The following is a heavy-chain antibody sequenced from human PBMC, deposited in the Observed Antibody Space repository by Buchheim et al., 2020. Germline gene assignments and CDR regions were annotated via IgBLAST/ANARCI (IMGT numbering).Heavy chain of an antibody. V-gene: IGHV4-31*03. D-gene: IGHD3-3*01. J-gene: IGHJ6*02. CDR3: AGESGSDVLYYYYGMDV. CDR1: GGSISSGGHY. CDR2: IYYSGST. Sequence: QVQLQESGPGLVKPSQTLSLTCTVSGGSISSGGHYWSWIRQHPGKGLEWIGYIYYSGSTYYNPSLKSRVTISVDTSKNQFSLKLSSVTAADTAVYYCAGESGSDVLYYYYGMDVWGQGTT.